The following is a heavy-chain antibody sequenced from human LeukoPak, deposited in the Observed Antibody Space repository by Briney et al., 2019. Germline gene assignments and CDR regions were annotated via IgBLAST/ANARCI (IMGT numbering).Heavy chain of an antibody. CDR1: GFTFSSYA. J-gene: IGHJ4*02. CDR2: VRVNTINT. V-gene: IGHV3-23*01. Sequence: GGSLRLSCAASGFTFSSYAMTWVRQAPGEGLEWVSSVRVNTINTYYADYVKGRCTISRDNSKNTLYLQMSSLRAEDTAMYYCATLEAAASTDWGQGTLVTVSS. CDR3: ATLEAAASTD. D-gene: IGHD6-13*01.